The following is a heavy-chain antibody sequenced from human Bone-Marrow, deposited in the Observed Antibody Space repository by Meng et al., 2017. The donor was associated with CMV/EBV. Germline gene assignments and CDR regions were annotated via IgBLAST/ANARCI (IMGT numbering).Heavy chain of an antibody. J-gene: IGHJ5*02. CDR3: ARVRLGGSSGLGEFDP. CDR1: GGSISSYY. CDR2: IYYSGST. D-gene: IGHD3-16*01. Sequence: GSLRLSCTVSGGSISSYYWSWIRQPPGKGLEWIGSIYYSGSTDYNPSLKSRVTISVDTSKNQFSLKLSSVTAADTAVYYCARVRLGGSSGLGEFDPWGQGTLVTVSS. V-gene: IGHV4-39*07.